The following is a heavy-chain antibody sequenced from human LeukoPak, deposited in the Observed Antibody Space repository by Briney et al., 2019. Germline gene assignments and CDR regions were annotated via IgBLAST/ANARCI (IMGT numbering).Heavy chain of an antibody. J-gene: IGHJ6*04. D-gene: IGHD1-1*01. CDR2: INAGNGNT. Sequence: ASVTVSCKASGYTFTSYAIHWVRQAPGQRLEWMGWINAGNGNTKYSQEFQGRVTITRDTSASTAYMELSSLRSEDTAVYYCARGGWGINTWKGGMDVWGKGTTVTVSS. CDR3: ARGGWGINTWKGGMDV. CDR1: GYTFTSYA. V-gene: IGHV1-3*01.